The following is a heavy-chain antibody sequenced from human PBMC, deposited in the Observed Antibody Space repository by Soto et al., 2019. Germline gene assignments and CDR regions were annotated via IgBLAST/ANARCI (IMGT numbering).Heavy chain of an antibody. V-gene: IGHV4-59*01. Sequence: SETLSLTCTVSGGSISSYYWSCIRQPPWKGLEWIVYIYYSGSTNYNPSLKSRVTISVDTSKNRFSLKLSSVTAADTAVYYCARESPAREWGLWVLDWGGQGTLVTSSS. J-gene: IGHJ4*02. CDR2: IYYSGST. CDR1: GGSISSYY. D-gene: IGHD3-16*01. CDR3: ARESPAREWGLWVLDW.